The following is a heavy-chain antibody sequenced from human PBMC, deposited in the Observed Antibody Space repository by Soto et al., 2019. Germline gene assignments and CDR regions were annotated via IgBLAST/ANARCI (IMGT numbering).Heavy chain of an antibody. CDR1: GGSISSGGYY. V-gene: IGHV4-31*03. CDR3: ARDASSSWHFFDY. J-gene: IGHJ4*02. D-gene: IGHD6-13*01. Sequence: QVQLQESGPGLVKPSQTLSLTCTVSGGSISSGGYYWSWIRQHPEKGLEWIGYIYYSGSTFYNASLKSRLSISVDTSKNQLSLKLSSVTSADTAVYYCARDASSSWHFFDYWGQGSPVTVSS. CDR2: IYYSGST.